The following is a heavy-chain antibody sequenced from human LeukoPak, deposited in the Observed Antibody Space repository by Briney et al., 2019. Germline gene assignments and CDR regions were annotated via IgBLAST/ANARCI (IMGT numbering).Heavy chain of an antibody. V-gene: IGHV3-30-3*01. Sequence: QPGRSLRLSCAASGFTFSSYAMHWVRQAPGKGLEWVAVISYDGSNKYYADSVKGRFTISRDNSKNTLYLQMNSLRAEDTAVYYCARAQLGTTGGYWYYFDYWGQGTLVTVSS. J-gene: IGHJ4*02. CDR2: ISYDGSNK. CDR3: ARAQLGTTGGYWYYFDY. CDR1: GFTFSSYA. D-gene: IGHD3-10*01.